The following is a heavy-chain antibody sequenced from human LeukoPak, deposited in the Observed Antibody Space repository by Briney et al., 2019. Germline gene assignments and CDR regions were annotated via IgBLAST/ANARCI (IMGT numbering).Heavy chain of an antibody. Sequence: GGSLRLSCAVSGVTFSSYGMSWVRHAPGKGLERVANIKHDGSEKYYVDSVKGRFTISRDNAKNSLYLQMNSLRAEDTAVYHCARDDSSGWYYFDYWGQGTWSPSPQ. CDR3: ARDDSSGWYYFDY. D-gene: IGHD6-19*01. V-gene: IGHV3-7*01. CDR1: GVTFSSYG. CDR2: IKHDGSEK. J-gene: IGHJ4*02.